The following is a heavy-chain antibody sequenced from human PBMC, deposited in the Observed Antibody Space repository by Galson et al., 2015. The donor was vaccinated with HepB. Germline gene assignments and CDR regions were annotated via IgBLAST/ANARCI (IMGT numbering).Heavy chain of an antibody. Sequence: SLRLSCAASGFTFSSYWMHWVRQAPGKGLVWVSRINSDGSSTSYADSVKGRFTISRDNAKNTLYLQMNSLRAEDTAVYYCAKRDQAGSGSYYYYGMDVWGQGTTVTVSS. CDR1: GFTFSSYW. J-gene: IGHJ6*02. CDR3: AKRDQAGSGSYYYYGMDV. CDR2: INSDGSST. D-gene: IGHD3-10*01. V-gene: IGHV3-74*01.